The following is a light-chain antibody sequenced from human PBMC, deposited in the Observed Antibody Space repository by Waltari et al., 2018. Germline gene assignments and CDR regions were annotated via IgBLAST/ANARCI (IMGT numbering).Light chain of an antibody. CDR1: QSLTNC. V-gene: IGKV3-11*01. J-gene: IGKJ4*01. CDR2: DCS. Sequence: EIVLTQSPATLSLSPGETATLSCRASQSLTNCFAWDQQKPGQAPRLLIYDCSNRATGVPGRFSGSGSGTDFTLAISSLEPEDFAVYYCQQRDEWPLTFGGGSKVEIK. CDR3: QQRDEWPLT.